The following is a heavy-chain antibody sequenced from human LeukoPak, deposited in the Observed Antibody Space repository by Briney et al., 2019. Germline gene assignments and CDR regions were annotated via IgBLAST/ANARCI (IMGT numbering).Heavy chain of an antibody. CDR2: TYFRSTWYN. Sequence: SQTLSLTCAISGNSVSSNSVTWNWIRQSPSRGLEWLGRTYFRSTWYNDYAVSVRGRITVNPDTSKNQFSLHLNSVTPEDTAVYYCARRLTQYDCFDPWGQGILVTVSS. J-gene: IGHJ5*02. CDR3: ARRLTQYDCFDP. V-gene: IGHV6-1*01. D-gene: IGHD2-2*01. CDR1: GNSVSSNSVT.